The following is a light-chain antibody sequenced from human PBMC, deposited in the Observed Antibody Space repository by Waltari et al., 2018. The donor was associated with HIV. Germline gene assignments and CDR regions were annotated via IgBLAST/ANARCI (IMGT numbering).Light chain of an antibody. J-gene: IGLJ3*02. CDR1: SSNSGNHD. CDR2: MNN. Sequence: QSVLTQPTSASRTHGQTVVISCSGHSSNSGNHDVPWYQVLPGSAPRLLIYMNNYRPSGVPGRFSGSRSGTSASLAIHALQSEDEADYYCATWDDSLYGMFGGGTKLTV. CDR3: ATWDDSLYGM. V-gene: IGLV1-44*01.